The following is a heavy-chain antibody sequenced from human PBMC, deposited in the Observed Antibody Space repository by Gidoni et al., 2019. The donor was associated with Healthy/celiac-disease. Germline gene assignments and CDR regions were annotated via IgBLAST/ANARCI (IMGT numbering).Heavy chain of an antibody. CDR3: ARSSMVAAALD. Sequence: EVQLVESGGGLVQPGGSLRLSCSASAFTFSSYWMHWVRQAPGKGLVWVSRINSDGSSTSYADSVKGRFTISRDNAKNTLYLQMNSLRAEDTAVYYCARSSMVAAALDWGQGTLVTVSS. D-gene: IGHD2-15*01. J-gene: IGHJ4*02. CDR1: AFTFSSYW. CDR2: INSDGSST. V-gene: IGHV3-74*01.